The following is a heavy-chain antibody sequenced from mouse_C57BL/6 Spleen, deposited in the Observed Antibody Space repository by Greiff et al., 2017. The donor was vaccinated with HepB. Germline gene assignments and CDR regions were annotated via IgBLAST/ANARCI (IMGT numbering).Heavy chain of an antibody. CDR3: ASTGTRYWYFDV. D-gene: IGHD4-1*02. J-gene: IGHJ1*03. CDR1: GFTFSDYY. V-gene: IGHV5-12*01. Sequence: EVNVVESGGGLVQPGGSLKLSCAASGFTFSDYYMYWVRQTPEKRLEWVAYISNGGGSTYYPDTVKGRFTISRDNAKNTLYLQMSRLKSEDTAMYYCASTGTRYWYFDVWGTGTTVTVSS. CDR2: ISNGGGST.